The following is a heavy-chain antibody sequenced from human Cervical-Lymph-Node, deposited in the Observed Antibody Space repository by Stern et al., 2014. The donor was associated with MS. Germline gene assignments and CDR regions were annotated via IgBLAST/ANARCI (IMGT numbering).Heavy chain of an antibody. J-gene: IGHJ4*02. CDR3: ARAAGMLDY. CDR2: ITPYNGNT. V-gene: IGHV1-18*01. D-gene: IGHD1-1*01. Sequence: QLVQSGDEVKKPGASVKVSCKTSGYSFTNYGISWVRLAPGQGLEWMGWITPYNGNTNYAQNFQGRVTLTTDTSTRTVYMELRSLRSDDAAVYYCARAAGMLDYWGQGTLVTVSS. CDR1: GYSFTNYG.